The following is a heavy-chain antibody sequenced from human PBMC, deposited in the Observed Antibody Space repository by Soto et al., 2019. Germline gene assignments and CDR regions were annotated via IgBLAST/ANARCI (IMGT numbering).Heavy chain of an antibody. D-gene: IGHD6-25*01. CDR2: IYYSGST. Sequence: SETLSLTCSVSGGSISSVGHYWTWIRQQPGKGLERIGYIYYSGSTDYNPSLKSRVTISVDRSKNQFSLNLSSVTAADTAIYYCARESGGYDSSTRYGLDVWGQGTTVTVSS. V-gene: IGHV4-31*03. J-gene: IGHJ6*02. CDR1: GGSISSVGHY. CDR3: ARESGGYDSSTRYGLDV.